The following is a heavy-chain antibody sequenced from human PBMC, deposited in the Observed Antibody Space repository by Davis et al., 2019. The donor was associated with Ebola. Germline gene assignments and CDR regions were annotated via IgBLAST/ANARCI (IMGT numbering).Heavy chain of an antibody. CDR2: IKEDGSKE. J-gene: IGHJ4*02. CDR3: VRGGSATAY. Sequence: PGGSLRLSCAASGFTFSRYWMSWVRQAPGKGLGCVAHIKEDGSKEFYVDSVKGRFTISRDNAKSSLYLQMNSLRAEDTAVFYCVRGGSATAYWGQGTLVTVSS. V-gene: IGHV3-7*03. D-gene: IGHD2-15*01. CDR1: GFTFSRYW.